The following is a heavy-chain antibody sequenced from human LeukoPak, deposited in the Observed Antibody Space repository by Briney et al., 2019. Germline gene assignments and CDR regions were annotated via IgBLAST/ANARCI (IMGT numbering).Heavy chain of an antibody. Sequence: ASVKVSCKASGYTFTSYDINWVRQATGQGLERMGWMNPNSGNTGYAQKFQGRVTMTRNTSISTAYMELSSLRSEDAAVYYCARSMVRGAPNWFDPWGQGTLVTVSS. V-gene: IGHV1-8*01. CDR3: ARSMVRGAPNWFDP. CDR1: GYTFTSYD. D-gene: IGHD3-10*01. CDR2: MNPNSGNT. J-gene: IGHJ5*02.